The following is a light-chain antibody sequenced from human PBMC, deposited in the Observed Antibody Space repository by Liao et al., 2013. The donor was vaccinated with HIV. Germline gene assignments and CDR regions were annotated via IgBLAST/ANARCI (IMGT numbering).Light chain of an antibody. J-gene: IGLJ1*01. CDR2: RI. CDR3: QVWDSFSTFV. CDR1: KVVNKN. Sequence: SDDLTQPPSVSVSPGQTATITCSGEKVVNKNSLLVSGEARPVPSRWSFIRIISVPPGIPERFSGSKSGNTATLTISETQAMDEADYYCQVWDSFSTFVFGTGTKVTVL. V-gene: IGLV3-1*01.